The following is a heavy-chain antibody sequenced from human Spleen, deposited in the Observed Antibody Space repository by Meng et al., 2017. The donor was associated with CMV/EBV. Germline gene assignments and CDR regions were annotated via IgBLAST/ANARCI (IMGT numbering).Heavy chain of an antibody. V-gene: IGHV3-23*01. Sequence: GESLKISFAASGLTFSSYGMSWVRQAPGKGLEWVSSIGATAGGTYYADSVKGRFAISRDNAKNTLYLQMNSLRAEDTTLYYCAKYSAVGERLYYFDFWGQGTLVTVSS. CDR2: IGATAGGT. D-gene: IGHD2-21*01. CDR3: AKYSAVGERLYYFDF. CDR1: GLTFSSYG. J-gene: IGHJ4*02.